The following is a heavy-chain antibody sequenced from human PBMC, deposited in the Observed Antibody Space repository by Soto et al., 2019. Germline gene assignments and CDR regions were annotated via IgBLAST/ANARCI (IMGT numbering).Heavy chain of an antibody. CDR2: IDPNSGGT. D-gene: IGHD6-13*01. CDR3: AKGGGKQQLVFTFDY. V-gene: IGHV1-2*02. Sequence: QVQLVQSGAEVKKPGASVRVSCKASGYTFTGYYIHWVRQAPGQGLEWMGWIDPNSGGTNYAQKFQGRVTMTRDTSISTAYMELSRLRSDDTAMFYCAKGGGKQQLVFTFDYWGQGTLVTVSS. J-gene: IGHJ4*02. CDR1: GYTFTGYY.